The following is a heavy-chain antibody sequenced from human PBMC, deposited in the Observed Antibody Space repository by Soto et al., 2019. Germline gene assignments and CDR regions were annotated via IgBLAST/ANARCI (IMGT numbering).Heavy chain of an antibody. D-gene: IGHD3-10*01. CDR3: ARVPVVRGVIPSDY. V-gene: IGHV1-18*01. Sequence: ASVKVSCKASGYTFTSYGISWVRQAPGQGLEWMGWISAYNGNANYAQKLQGRVTMTTDTSTSTAYMELRSLRSDDTAVYYCARVPVVRGVIPSDYWGQGTLVTVSS. J-gene: IGHJ4*02. CDR2: ISAYNGNA. CDR1: GYTFTSYG.